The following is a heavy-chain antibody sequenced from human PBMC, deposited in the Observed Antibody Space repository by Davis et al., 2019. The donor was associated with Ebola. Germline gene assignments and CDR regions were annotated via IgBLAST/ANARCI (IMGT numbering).Heavy chain of an antibody. CDR3: ARVGLIAARPDYYYMDV. Sequence: GESLKISCAASGFTFSSYAMHWVRQAPGKGLEWVAVISYDGSNKYYADSVKGRFTISRDNSKNTLYLQMNSLRAEDTAVYYCARVGLIAARPDYYYMDVWGKGTTVTVSS. CDR2: ISYDGSNK. J-gene: IGHJ6*03. V-gene: IGHV3-30-3*01. D-gene: IGHD6-6*01. CDR1: GFTFSSYA.